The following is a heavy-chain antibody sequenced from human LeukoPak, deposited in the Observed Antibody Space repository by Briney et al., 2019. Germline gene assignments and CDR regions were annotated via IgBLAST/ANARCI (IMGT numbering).Heavy chain of an antibody. Sequence: ASVKVSCTASGGTFSSYAISWVRQAPGQGLEWMGRIIPILGIANYAQKFQGRVTITADKTTSTAYMELSSLRSEDTAVYYCARVENYDFWSGYVFDYWGQGTLVTVSS. D-gene: IGHD3-3*01. J-gene: IGHJ4*02. CDR3: ARVENYDFWSGYVFDY. CDR1: GGTFSSYA. V-gene: IGHV1-69*04. CDR2: IIPILGIA.